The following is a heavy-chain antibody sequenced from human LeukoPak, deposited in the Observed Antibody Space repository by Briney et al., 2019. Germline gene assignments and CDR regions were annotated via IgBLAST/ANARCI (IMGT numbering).Heavy chain of an antibody. D-gene: IGHD6-19*01. J-gene: IGHJ4*02. Sequence: GGSLRLSCAPSGFTFSSYSMNWVRQAPGKGLEWVSSISSSSSYIYYADSVKGRFTISRDNAKNSLYLQMNSLRAEDTAVYYCARLESSSGWYGGYFDYWGQGTLVTVSS. CDR1: GFTFSSYS. CDR3: ARLESSSGWYGGYFDY. V-gene: IGHV3-21*01. CDR2: ISSSSSYI.